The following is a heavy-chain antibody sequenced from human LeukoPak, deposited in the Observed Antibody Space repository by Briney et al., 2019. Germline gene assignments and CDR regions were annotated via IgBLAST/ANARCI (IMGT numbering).Heavy chain of an antibody. Sequence: ASVKVSCKASGYTFTSYGIAWVRQAPGQGLQWMGWISANNGDTSYSQKFQGRVTITADKSTSTAYMELSSLRSEDTAVYYCARDDPANSSSWYFFAYWGQGTLVTVSS. CDR3: ARDDPANSSSWYFFAY. J-gene: IGHJ4*02. CDR1: GYTFTSYG. V-gene: IGHV1-18*01. CDR2: ISANNGDT. D-gene: IGHD6-13*01.